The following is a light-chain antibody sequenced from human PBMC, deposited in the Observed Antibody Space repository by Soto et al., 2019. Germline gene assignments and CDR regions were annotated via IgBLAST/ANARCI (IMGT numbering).Light chain of an antibody. J-gene: IGKJ3*01. Sequence: ENVMTQSPATLSVSPGERATLSCRASQSVNSNLAWYQQKPGQAPRLLIYGASSRATGIPDRFSGSGSGTDFTLTISRLEPEDFAVYYCQQYGSSPRTFGPGTKVDIK. V-gene: IGKV3-20*01. CDR1: QSVNSN. CDR2: GAS. CDR3: QQYGSSPRT.